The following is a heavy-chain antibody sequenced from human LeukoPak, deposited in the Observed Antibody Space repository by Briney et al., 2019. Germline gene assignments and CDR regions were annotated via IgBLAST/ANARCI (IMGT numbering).Heavy chain of an antibody. V-gene: IGHV3-43*01. Sequence: PGGSLRLACAASGFAFDAYTMHWVRQAPGKGLEWVSFINRHGDINYADSVKGRFTISRDNSKNSLFLQMNSLTTEDTALYYCAKERDGHKDGLAHWGQGTLVTVSS. D-gene: IGHD5-24*01. CDR2: INRHGDI. CDR1: GFAFDAYT. J-gene: IGHJ4*02. CDR3: AKERDGHKDGLAH.